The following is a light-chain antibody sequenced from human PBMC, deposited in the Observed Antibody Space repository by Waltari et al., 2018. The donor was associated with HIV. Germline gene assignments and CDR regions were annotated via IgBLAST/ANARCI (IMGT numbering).Light chain of an antibody. Sequence: QSALTQPASVSGSPGQSITISCPGTSSDVGGYQYVSWYQQHPGKAPKLMIFDVRNRPSGVSNRFSGSKSGNTASLTISGLQAEDEAHYFCSSYTSTTTLVVFGGGTKLTVL. CDR3: SSYTSTTTLVV. V-gene: IGLV2-14*03. CDR2: DVR. CDR1: SSDVGGYQY. J-gene: IGLJ3*02.